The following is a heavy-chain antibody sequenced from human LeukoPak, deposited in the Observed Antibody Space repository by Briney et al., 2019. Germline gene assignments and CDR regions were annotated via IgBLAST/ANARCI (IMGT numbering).Heavy chain of an antibody. Sequence: SVKVSCKASGGTFSSYAISWVRQAPGQGLEWMGGIIPIFGTANYAQKFQGRVMITADESTSTAYMELSSLRSEDTAVYYCAREKVSDFWSGYSMDVWGQGTTVTVSS. CDR3: AREKVSDFWSGYSMDV. D-gene: IGHD3-3*01. CDR2: IIPIFGTA. CDR1: GGTFSSYA. J-gene: IGHJ6*02. V-gene: IGHV1-69*13.